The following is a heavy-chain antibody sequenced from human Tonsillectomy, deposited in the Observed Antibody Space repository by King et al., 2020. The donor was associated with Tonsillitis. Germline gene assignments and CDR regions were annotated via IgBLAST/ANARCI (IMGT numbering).Heavy chain of an antibody. CDR2: IYPGDSDT. J-gene: IGHJ5*02. CDR3: AGFPGAVAGVRTTGWFDP. CDR1: GYSFTSYW. D-gene: IGHD6-19*01. Sequence: VQLVESGAEVKKPGESLKISCKGSGYSFTSYWIGWVRQMPGKGLEWMGIIYPGDSDTRYSPSFQGQVTISADKSISIAYLQWSSLKASDTAMYYCAGFPGAVAGVRTTGWFDPWGQGTLVTVSS. V-gene: IGHV5-51*01.